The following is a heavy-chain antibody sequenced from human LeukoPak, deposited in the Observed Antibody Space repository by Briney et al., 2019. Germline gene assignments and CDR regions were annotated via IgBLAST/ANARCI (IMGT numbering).Heavy chain of an antibody. Sequence: SETLSLNCTVSGGSISSGGHYWSWIRQPPGKGLEWIGNIYQSGSTFYSPSLKSRVITSLDRSRNQVSLKLSSVTAADTAVYYCARARRFFDWLYFDYWGQGTLVTVSS. J-gene: IGHJ4*02. CDR3: ARARRFFDWLYFDY. D-gene: IGHD3-9*01. CDR1: GGSISSGGHY. V-gene: IGHV4-30-2*01. CDR2: IYQSGST.